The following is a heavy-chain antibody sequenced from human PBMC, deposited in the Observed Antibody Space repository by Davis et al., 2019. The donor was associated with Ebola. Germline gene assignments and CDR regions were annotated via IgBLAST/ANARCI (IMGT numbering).Heavy chain of an antibody. D-gene: IGHD3-10*02. CDR1: GHTFTGYY. CDR3: ARFRTYYYVTREGAFDI. Sequence: ASVKVSCKASGHTFTGYYMHWVRQAPGQGLEWMGWINTYSGGTKYAQKFQGRVTMTRDTSTSTVYMELSSLRSEDTAVYYCARFRTYYYVTREGAFDIWGQGTMVTVSS. CDR2: INTYSGGT. J-gene: IGHJ3*02. V-gene: IGHV1-2*02.